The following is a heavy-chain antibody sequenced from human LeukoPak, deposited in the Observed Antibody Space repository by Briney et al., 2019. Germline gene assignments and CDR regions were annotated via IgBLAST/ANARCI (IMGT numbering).Heavy chain of an antibody. Sequence: PGGSLRLSCAASGFTFSRNAMSWVRQAPGKGLEWVSGISGSGGSAYYTDSVRGRFTISRDNSKNTLYLQMNSLRAEDTAVYYCARDDVRAWEPLMVATFDIWGQGTTVTVSS. J-gene: IGHJ3*02. CDR1: GFTFSRNA. CDR2: ISGSGGSA. D-gene: IGHD1-26*01. CDR3: ARDDVRAWEPLMVATFDI. V-gene: IGHV3-23*01.